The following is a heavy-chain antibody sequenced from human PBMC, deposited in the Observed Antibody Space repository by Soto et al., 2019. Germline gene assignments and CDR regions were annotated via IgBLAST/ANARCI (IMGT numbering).Heavy chain of an antibody. CDR3: ARDRDRQQLGGNYYYGIDV. J-gene: IGHJ6*01. CDR1: GYSFTSYG. D-gene: IGHD3-3*02. V-gene: IGHV1-18*01. Sequence: ASVKVSCKASGYSFTSYGISWVRQAPGQGLEWMGWISAYNGNTNYAQKLQGRVTMTTDTSTSTAYTELRSLRSDDTAVYYCARDRDRQQLGGNYYYGIDVWGQGTTVTVSS. CDR2: ISAYNGNT.